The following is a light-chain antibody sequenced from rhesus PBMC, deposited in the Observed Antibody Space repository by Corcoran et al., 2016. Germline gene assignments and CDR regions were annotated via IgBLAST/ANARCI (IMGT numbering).Light chain of an antibody. CDR2: KAS. V-gene: IGKV1-22*01. CDR1: QSISGW. J-gene: IGKJ3*01. CDR3: QQYSSSPFT. Sequence: DIQMTQSPSSLSASVGDTVTITCRASQSISGWLAWYQQKPGKAPNFLIYKASNLQSGVPSRFSGSGAGTDFTLTISSLQSEDFATYYCQQYSSSPFTFGPGTKLDIK.